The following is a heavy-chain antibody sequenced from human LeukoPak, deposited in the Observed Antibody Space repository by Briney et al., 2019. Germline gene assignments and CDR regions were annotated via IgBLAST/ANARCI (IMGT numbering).Heavy chain of an antibody. Sequence: SETLSLTSTVYGGSISSYYWSWIRQPPGKGLEWIGYIYYSGSTNYNPPLKSRVTISVDTSKNQFSLKLSSVTAADTAVYYCAAVDTAMAFDYWGQGTLVTVSS. CDR2: IYYSGST. D-gene: IGHD5-18*01. CDR3: AAVDTAMAFDY. J-gene: IGHJ4*02. V-gene: IGHV4-59*01. CDR1: GGSISSYY.